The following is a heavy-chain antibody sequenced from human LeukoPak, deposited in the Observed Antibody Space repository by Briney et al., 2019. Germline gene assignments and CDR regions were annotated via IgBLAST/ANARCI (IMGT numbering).Heavy chain of an antibody. Sequence: GGSLRLSCAASGFTFSSYAMSWVRQAPGKGLEWVSAISGSGGSTYYADSVKGRFTISRDNSKNTLYVQMNSLRAEDTAVYYCAKEGFYCSGGSCYDYWGQGTLVTVSS. J-gene: IGHJ4*02. CDR3: AKEGFYCSGGSCYDY. V-gene: IGHV3-23*01. CDR2: ISGSGGST. CDR1: GFTFSSYA. D-gene: IGHD2-15*01.